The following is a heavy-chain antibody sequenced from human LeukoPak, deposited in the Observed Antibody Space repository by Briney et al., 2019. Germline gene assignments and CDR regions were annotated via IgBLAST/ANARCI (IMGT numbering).Heavy chain of an antibody. D-gene: IGHD3-22*01. Sequence: ASVKVSCKASGYTFTSYYMHWVRQAPGQGLEWKGIINPSGGSTSYAQKFQGRVTMTRDTSTSTVYMELSSLRSEDTAVYYCARGVTYDSSGYYSDAFDIWGQGTMVTVSS. J-gene: IGHJ3*02. V-gene: IGHV1-46*01. CDR1: GYTFTSYY. CDR3: ARGVTYDSSGYYSDAFDI. CDR2: INPSGGST.